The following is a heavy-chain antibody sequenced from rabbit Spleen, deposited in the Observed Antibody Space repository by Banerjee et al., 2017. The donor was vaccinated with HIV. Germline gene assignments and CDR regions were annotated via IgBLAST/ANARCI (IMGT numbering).Heavy chain of an antibody. CDR3: VRDYKFYFNL. CDR2: IDPIFSST. J-gene: IGHJ4*01. V-gene: IGHV1S7*01. Sequence: QLVESGGGLVQPGGSLKLSCKASGFDFSNYGMNWVRQVSGKGLEWIGYIDPIFSSTHYATWVNGRFTISSHNAQNTLYLQLNSLTAADTATYFCVRDYKFYFNLWGPGTLVTVS. D-gene: IGHD1-1*01. CDR1: GFDFSNYG.